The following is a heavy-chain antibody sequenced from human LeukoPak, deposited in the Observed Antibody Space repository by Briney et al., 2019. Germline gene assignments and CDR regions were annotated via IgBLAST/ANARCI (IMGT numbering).Heavy chain of an antibody. CDR3: ARDVGGSLDY. J-gene: IGHJ4*02. V-gene: IGHV3-7*01. Sequence: GGSLRLSCAASGFTFSAYWMAWVRQAPGKGLEWVANIKEDESAKHQADSVKGRFTISRDNAQNSVYLQMSSLRGEDTAVYYCARDVGGSLDYWGQGTLVTVSS. CDR2: IKEDESAK. CDR1: GFTFSAYW. D-gene: IGHD1-26*01.